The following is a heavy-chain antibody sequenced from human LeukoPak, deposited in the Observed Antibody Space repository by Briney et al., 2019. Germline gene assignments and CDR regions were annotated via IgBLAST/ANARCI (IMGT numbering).Heavy chain of an antibody. J-gene: IGHJ4*02. CDR2: ISSSSSTI. CDR1: GFTFSSYS. Sequence: GGSLRLSCAPSGFTFSSYSMNWVRQTPGKGLEWVSYISSSSSTIYYADSVKGRFTISRDNAKNSLYLQKNSLRAEDTAVYYCAGDSKAVATPDCWGQGTLVTVS. V-gene: IGHV3-48*01. CDR3: AGDSKAVATPDC. D-gene: IGHD2-15*01.